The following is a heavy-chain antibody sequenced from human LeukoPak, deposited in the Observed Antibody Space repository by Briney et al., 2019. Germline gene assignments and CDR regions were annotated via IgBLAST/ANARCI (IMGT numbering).Heavy chain of an antibody. Sequence: PGRSLRLSCAASGLTFNSYGMHWVRQTPGKGLEWVAVISSGGSDEHYAESVKGRFTISRDNSQNTLYLQMNSLRVEDTAVYYCAKGGRYYFDSSATGYYIGFWGQGTLVTVSS. CDR1: GLTFNSYG. D-gene: IGHD3-22*01. CDR3: AKGGRYYFDSSATGYYIGF. J-gene: IGHJ4*02. V-gene: IGHV3-30*18. CDR2: ISSGGSDE.